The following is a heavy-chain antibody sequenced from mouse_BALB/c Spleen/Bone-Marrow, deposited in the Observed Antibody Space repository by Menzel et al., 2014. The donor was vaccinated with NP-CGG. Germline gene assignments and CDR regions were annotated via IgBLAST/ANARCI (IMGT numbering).Heavy chain of an antibody. CDR2: ISTYYGDA. Sequence: VKLVESGAELVRPGVSVKISCKGPGYTFTDYAMHWVKQSHAKSLEWIGVISTYYGDASYNQKFKGKATMTVDKSSSTAYMELARLTSEDSAIYYCAREGGNFPWFAYWGQGTLVTVSA. J-gene: IGHJ3*01. CDR3: AREGGNFPWFAY. D-gene: IGHD2-1*01. V-gene: IGHV1S137*01. CDR1: GYTFTDYA.